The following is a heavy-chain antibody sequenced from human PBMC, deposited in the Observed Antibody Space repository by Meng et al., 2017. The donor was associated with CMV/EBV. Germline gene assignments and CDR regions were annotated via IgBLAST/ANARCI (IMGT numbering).Heavy chain of an antibody. V-gene: IGHV3-21*01. J-gene: IGHJ5*02. CDR2: ISSSGSYI. D-gene: IGHD3-3*01. Sequence: GESLKISCAASGFTFSSYSMNWVRQAPGKGLEWVSSISSSGSYIYYADSVKGRFTISRDNAKNPLYLQMNSLRAEDTAVYYCARDATYYDFWSGYISWFDPWGQGTLVTVSS. CDR3: ARDATYYDFWSGYISWFDP. CDR1: GFTFSSYS.